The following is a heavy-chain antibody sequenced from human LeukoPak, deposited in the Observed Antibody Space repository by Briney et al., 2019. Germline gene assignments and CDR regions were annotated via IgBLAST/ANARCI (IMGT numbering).Heavy chain of an antibody. CDR3: AREGAGREGHNFDY. CDR2: ISRSSRYI. CDR1: GFIFSDYG. D-gene: IGHD5-24*01. V-gene: IGHV3-21*01. Sequence: SGGSLRLSCAASGFIFSDYGMNWVRQAPGKGLEWVSYISRSSRYIYYADSMKGQLTISRDNAKNSLYLQMDSLRAEDTALYYCAREGAGREGHNFDYWGQGTLVTVSS. J-gene: IGHJ4*02.